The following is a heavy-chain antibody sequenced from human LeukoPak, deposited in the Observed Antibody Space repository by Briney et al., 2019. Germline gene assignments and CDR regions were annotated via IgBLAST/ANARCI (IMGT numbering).Heavy chain of an antibody. V-gene: IGHV1-2*06. Sequence: ASVKVSCKASGYTFTVYYMHWVRQAPGPGLEWMGRINPNSGGTNYAQKFQGRVTMTRDTSISTAYMDLSRLRSDDTAVYYCARSSGYDYDGYFDYWGQGTLVTVSS. CDR3: ARSSGYDYDGYFDY. CDR2: INPNSGGT. CDR1: GYTFTVYY. D-gene: IGHD5-12*01. J-gene: IGHJ4*02.